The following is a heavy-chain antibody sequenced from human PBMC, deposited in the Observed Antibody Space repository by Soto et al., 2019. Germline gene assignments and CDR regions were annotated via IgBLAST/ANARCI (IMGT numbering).Heavy chain of an antibody. D-gene: IGHD3-22*01. CDR3: STNSYSHGLYFLH. V-gene: IGHV4-39*01. CDR2: MYFSGRP. Sequence: QVQLQESGPGPVRSSETLSLICSVSGVSISDSHCWGWIRQPPGKGLEWVGRMYFSGRPYYKPSLQSRVTISVDPSKNQFALQRSSATASYTAIYYFSTNSYSHGLYFLHWGQGTLATVSS. CDR1: GVSISDSHC. J-gene: IGHJ4*02.